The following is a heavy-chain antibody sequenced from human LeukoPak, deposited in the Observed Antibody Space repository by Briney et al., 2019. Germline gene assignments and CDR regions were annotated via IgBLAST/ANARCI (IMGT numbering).Heavy chain of an antibody. CDR3: ARHSGSGSYHSPFGN. CDR2: IYYSGST. V-gene: IGHV4-39*01. Sequence: SETLSLTCTVSGGSISSSSYYWGWIRQPPGKGLEWIGSIYYSGSTYYNPSLKSRVTISVDTSKNQFSLELTSVTAADTAVYYCARHSGSGSYHSPFGNWGQGTLVTVSS. D-gene: IGHD3-10*01. CDR1: GGSISSSSYY. J-gene: IGHJ4*02.